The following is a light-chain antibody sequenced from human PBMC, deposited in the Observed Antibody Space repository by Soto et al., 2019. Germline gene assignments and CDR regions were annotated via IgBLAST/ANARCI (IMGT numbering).Light chain of an antibody. V-gene: IGKV3-20*01. J-gene: IGKJ5*01. Sequence: ETVLPPSPGTLSLSPGDTATLSCRASQSVDSRYLAWYHQKPGQAPRLLIYGSSNRAAGIPDRFSGTGTGTDFTLTITRLEPEDFALYYCQRSGYSPVTFGQGTRLAIK. CDR1: QSVDSRY. CDR2: GSS. CDR3: QRSGYSPVT.